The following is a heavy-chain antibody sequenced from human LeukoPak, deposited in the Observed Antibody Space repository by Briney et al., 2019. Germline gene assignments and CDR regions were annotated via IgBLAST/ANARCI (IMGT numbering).Heavy chain of an antibody. CDR3: ARTQYSSGCFDY. D-gene: IGHD6-19*01. V-gene: IGHV4-59*08. CDR1: GGSISSYY. Sequence: PSETLSLTCTVSGGSISSYYWSWIRQPPGKGLEWIGDIYYSGSTNYNPSLKSRVTISVDTSKNQFSLKLSSVTAADTAVYYCARTQYSSGCFDYWGQGTLVTVSS. CDR2: IYYSGST. J-gene: IGHJ4*02.